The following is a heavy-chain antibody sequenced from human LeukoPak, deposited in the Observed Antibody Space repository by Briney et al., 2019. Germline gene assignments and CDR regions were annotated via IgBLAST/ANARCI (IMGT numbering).Heavy chain of an antibody. J-gene: IGHJ3*02. Sequence: PSETVSLTCTVSGGSISGYYWTWIRQPPGKGLGWVGYIYHNGDTNYNPSLKSRVTISVDTSKNQFPLKLSSVTAADTAVYYCARKIRGVDAFDIWGQGTMVTVSS. D-gene: IGHD3-10*01. CDR1: GGSISGYY. V-gene: IGHV4-59*01. CDR2: IYHNGDT. CDR3: ARKIRGVDAFDI.